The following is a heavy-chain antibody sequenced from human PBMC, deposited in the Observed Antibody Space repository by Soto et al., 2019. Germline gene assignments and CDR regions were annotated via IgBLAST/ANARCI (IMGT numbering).Heavy chain of an antibody. CDR1: GGSISGSSYY. CDR2: IYYSGST. Sequence: SKTLSLTCKVSGGSISGSSYYWGWIRQPPGKGLEWIGSIYYSGSTYYNPSLKSRVTISVDTSKNQFSLRLSSVTAADTAVFYCASGYSYGLHCSHPRGQAPLVTV. CDR3: ASGYSYGLHCSHP. D-gene: IGHD5-18*01. V-gene: IGHV4-39*01. J-gene: IGHJ5*02.